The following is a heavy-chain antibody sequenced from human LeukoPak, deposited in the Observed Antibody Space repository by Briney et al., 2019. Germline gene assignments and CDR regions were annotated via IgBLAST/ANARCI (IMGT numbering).Heavy chain of an antibody. CDR2: ISSSSSYI. V-gene: IGHV3-21*01. J-gene: IGHJ4*02. CDR1: GFTFSNYW. CDR3: ARRSYCGGDCYSVSFSYFDY. Sequence: GGSLRLSCAASGFTFSNYWMHWVRQAPGKGLEWVSSISSSSSYIYYADSVKGRFTISRDNAKNSLYLQMNSLRAEDTAVYYCARRSYCGGDCYSVSFSYFDYWGQGTLVTVSS. D-gene: IGHD2-21*02.